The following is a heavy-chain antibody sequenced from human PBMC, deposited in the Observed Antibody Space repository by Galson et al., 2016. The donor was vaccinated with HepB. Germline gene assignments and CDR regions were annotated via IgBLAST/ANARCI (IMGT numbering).Heavy chain of an antibody. Sequence: SETLSLTCNVSGDSIIPYYWSWIRQPPGKGLEWIGYVYYTGNTNYNPPFRSRVSISVDVSREQFSLRLTSVTAADTAMYFCTRRRRAFDIWGQGAMVIVSS. CDR2: VYYTGNT. CDR1: GDSIIPYY. CDR3: TRRRRAFDI. V-gene: IGHV4-59*08. J-gene: IGHJ3*02.